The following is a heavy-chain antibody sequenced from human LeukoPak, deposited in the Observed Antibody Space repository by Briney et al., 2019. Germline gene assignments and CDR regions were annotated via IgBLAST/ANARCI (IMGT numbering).Heavy chain of an antibody. V-gene: IGHV1-8*02. CDR1: GYTFTTHD. Sequence: ASVKVSCKASGYTFTTHDINWVRQAPGQGLEWMGWINPNSGNTGFAQKFQGRVTITRNTSISTAYLELSSLRSEDTAVYYCARLVNQFDYVTGRFDYWGQGTLVTVSS. J-gene: IGHJ4*02. D-gene: IGHD4-17*01. CDR3: ARLVNQFDYVTGRFDY. CDR2: INPNSGNT.